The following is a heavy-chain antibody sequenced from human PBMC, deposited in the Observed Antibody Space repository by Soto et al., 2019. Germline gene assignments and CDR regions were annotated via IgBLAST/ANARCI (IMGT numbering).Heavy chain of an antibody. CDR1: GGTFSSYA. J-gene: IGHJ4*02. V-gene: IGHV1-69*01. Sequence: QVQLVQSGAEVKKPGSSVKVSCKASGGTFSSYAISWVRQAPGQGLEWMGGIIPIFGTANYAQKFQGRVTITADESTSTAYMELSSLRSEDTAVYYCARVSTGRLYDYSNHNFDYWGQGTLVTVSS. CDR3: ARVSTGRLYDYSNHNFDY. D-gene: IGHD4-4*01. CDR2: IIPIFGTA.